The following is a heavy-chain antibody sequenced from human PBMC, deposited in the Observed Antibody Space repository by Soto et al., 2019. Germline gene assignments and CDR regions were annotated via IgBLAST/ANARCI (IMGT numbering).Heavy chain of an antibody. Sequence: SETLSLTCTVSGASISSGGYYWSWIRQHPGKGLEWIGYIYSSGSTYYNPSLKSRVTISVDTSKNQFSLKLSSVTAADTAVYYCARSGYYGFNWFDPWGQGTLVTVSS. CDR1: GASISSGGYY. CDR3: ARSGYYGFNWFDP. V-gene: IGHV4-31*03. D-gene: IGHD3-22*01. J-gene: IGHJ5*02. CDR2: IYSSGST.